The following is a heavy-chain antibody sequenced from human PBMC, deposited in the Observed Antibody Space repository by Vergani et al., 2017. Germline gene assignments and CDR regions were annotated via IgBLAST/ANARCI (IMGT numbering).Heavy chain of an antibody. D-gene: IGHD3-22*01. CDR3: TRESYFYDSGGYYYEGDY. Sequence: EVQLVESGGGLVKPGGSLRLSCAASGFTFSSYSMNWVRQAPGKGLEWVSSISSSSSYIYYADSVKGRFTISRDNAQNSLYLQMNSLKTEDTALYYCTRESYFYDSGGYYYEGDYWGQGTLGTVSS. J-gene: IGHJ4*02. V-gene: IGHV3-21*03. CDR2: ISSSSSYI. CDR1: GFTFSSYS.